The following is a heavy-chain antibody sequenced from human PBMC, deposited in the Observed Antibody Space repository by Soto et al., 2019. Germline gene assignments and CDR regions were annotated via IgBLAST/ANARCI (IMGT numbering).Heavy chain of an antibody. V-gene: IGHV4-59*08. CDR1: GDSISTYY. CDR2: IYNSVNR. J-gene: IGHJ5*02. Sequence: QVQLQESGPGLLKPSETLSLTCTVSGDSISTYYWSWIRQPPGKGLEWLGYIYNSVNRHYNPPLKSRVTISVDTSKNRFSLKVSSVTAADTAVYYCAKSPRSWFDPWGQGTLVTVSS. CDR3: AKSPRSWFDP.